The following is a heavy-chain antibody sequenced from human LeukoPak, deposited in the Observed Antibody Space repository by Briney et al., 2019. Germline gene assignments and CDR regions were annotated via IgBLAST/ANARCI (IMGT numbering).Heavy chain of an antibody. D-gene: IGHD4-17*01. CDR2: ISDDGGKK. CDR1: GFIFSNYG. J-gene: IGHJ4*02. V-gene: IGHV3-30*18. Sequence: GGSLRLSCAASGFIFSNYGMHWVRQAPGKGLEGVALISDDGGKKYYADSVKGRFTISRDNSKNTLYLQMNSLRAEDTALYYCAKDLDHDYDDYGLDYWGQGTLVTVSS. CDR3: AKDLDHDYDDYGLDY.